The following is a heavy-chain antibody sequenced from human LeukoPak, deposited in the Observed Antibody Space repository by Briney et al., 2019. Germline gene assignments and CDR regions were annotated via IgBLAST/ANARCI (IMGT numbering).Heavy chain of an antibody. CDR1: GFTFSNAW. CDR2: IKSKTDGGTT. Sequence: GGSLRLSCAASGFTFSNAWMSWVRQAPGKGLEWVGRIKSKTDGGTTDYAAPVKGRFTIQRDDSKNTLYLQMNSLKTEDTAVYYCTTGVTGTTIDYWGQGTLVTVSS. J-gene: IGHJ4*02. CDR3: TTGVTGTTIDY. V-gene: IGHV3-15*01. D-gene: IGHD1-7*01.